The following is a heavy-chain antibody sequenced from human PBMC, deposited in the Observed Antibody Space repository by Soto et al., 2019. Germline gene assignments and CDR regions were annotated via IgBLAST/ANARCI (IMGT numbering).Heavy chain of an antibody. CDR3: ARSGYNVAFDY. Sequence: GGSLRLSCAASGFTFSSYEMNWVRQAPGKGLEWISYIRNSGSTIYYADSVKGRFTISRDDAKNSLYLQMNILRAEDTAVYYCARSGYNVAFDYWGQGTLVTVSS. J-gene: IGHJ4*02. CDR1: GFTFSSYE. CDR2: IRNSGSTI. V-gene: IGHV3-48*03. D-gene: IGHD5-12*01.